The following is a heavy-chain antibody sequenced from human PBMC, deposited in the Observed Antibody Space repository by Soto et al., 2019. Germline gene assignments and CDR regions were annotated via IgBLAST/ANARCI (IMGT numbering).Heavy chain of an antibody. CDR2: ISYDGSNK. CDR3: AREGYDFWSGQRYYGMDV. D-gene: IGHD3-3*01. J-gene: IGHJ6*02. V-gene: IGHV3-30-3*01. Sequence: GGSLRLSCAASGFTFSSYAMHWVRQAPGKGLEWVAVISYDGSNKYYADSVKGRFTISRDNSKNTLYLQMNSLRAEDTAVYYCAREGYDFWSGQRYYGMDVWGQGTTVTVSS. CDR1: GFTFSSYA.